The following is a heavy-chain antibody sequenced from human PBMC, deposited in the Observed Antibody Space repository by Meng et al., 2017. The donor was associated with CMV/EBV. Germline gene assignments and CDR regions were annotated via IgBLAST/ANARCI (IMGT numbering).Heavy chain of an antibody. CDR2: IYHSGST. CDR1: GGSISSSHW. CDR3: ARPHTYYYDSSGYSHYYYYAMDV. V-gene: IGHV4-4*02. Sequence: SETLSLTCAVSGGSISSSHWWSWVRQPPGKGLEWIGEIYHSGSTNYNPSLRSRVTISVDKSKNQFSLKLSSVTAADTAVYYCARPHTYYYDSSGYSHYYYYAMDVWGQGTTVTVSS. J-gene: IGHJ6*02. D-gene: IGHD3-22*01.